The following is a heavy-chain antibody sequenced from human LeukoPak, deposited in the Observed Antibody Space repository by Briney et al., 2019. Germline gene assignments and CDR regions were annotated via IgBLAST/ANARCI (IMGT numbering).Heavy chain of an antibody. V-gene: IGHV3-7*01. J-gene: IGHJ1*01. D-gene: IGHD6-6*01. CDR2: IKQDGSEK. CDR3: ARAGGLAARELYFQH. Sequence: PGGSLRLSCAASGFTFSSYAMSWVRQAPGKGLEWVANIKQDGSEKYYVDSVKGRFTISRDNAKNSLYLQMNSLRAEDTAVYYCARAGGLAARELYFQHWGQGTLVTVSS. CDR1: GFTFSSYA.